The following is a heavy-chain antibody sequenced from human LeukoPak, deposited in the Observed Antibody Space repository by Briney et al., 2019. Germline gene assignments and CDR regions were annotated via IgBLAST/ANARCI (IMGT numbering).Heavy chain of an antibody. CDR1: GGSFSGYY. CDR2: INHSGST. V-gene: IGHV4-34*01. CDR3: ARLSGPSGGPVSFFGLDV. J-gene: IGHJ6*02. D-gene: IGHD6-19*01. Sequence: SETLSLTCAVYGGSFSGYYWSWIRQPPGKGLEWIGEINHSGSTNYNPSLKSRVTISVDTSKNQFSLKLSSVTAADTAVYYCARLSGPSGGPVSFFGLDVWGQGTTVAVSS.